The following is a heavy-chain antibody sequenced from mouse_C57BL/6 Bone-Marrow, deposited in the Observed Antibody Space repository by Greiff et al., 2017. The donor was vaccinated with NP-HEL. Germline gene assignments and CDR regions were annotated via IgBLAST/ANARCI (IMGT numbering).Heavy chain of an antibody. CDR2: IYPSDSET. Sequence: QVQLQQSGAELVRPGSSVKLSCKASGYTFTSYWMDWVKQRPGQGLEWIGNIYPSDSETHYNQKFKDKATLTVDKSSSTAYMQLSSLTSEDSAVYYCARRSYDGYFDYWGQGTTLTVSS. V-gene: IGHV1-61*01. D-gene: IGHD2-12*01. CDR1: GYTFTSYW. CDR3: ARRSYDGYFDY. J-gene: IGHJ2*01.